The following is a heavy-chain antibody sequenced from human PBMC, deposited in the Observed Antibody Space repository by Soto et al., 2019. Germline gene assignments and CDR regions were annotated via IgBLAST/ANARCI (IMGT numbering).Heavy chain of an antibody. J-gene: IGHJ6*02. CDR2: IKHDGNEK. D-gene: IGHD2-21*02. Sequence: PGGSLRLSCAASGFTLSSYWITWVRQAPWKGLEWVANIKHDGNEKYYVDSVKGRFTISRDNAKNSLYLQINSLRAEDTAVYYCSRYKMAYCSGDCYAGSYYYGMDVWGQGTTVTVSS. CDR1: GFTLSSYW. CDR3: SRYKMAYCSGDCYAGSYYYGMDV. V-gene: IGHV3-7*03.